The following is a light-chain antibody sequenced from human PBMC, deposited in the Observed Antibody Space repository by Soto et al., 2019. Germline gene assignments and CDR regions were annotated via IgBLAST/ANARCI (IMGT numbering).Light chain of an antibody. CDR1: NIGTES. V-gene: IGLV3-21*01. CDR3: QVWDSSSDHVV. Sequence: SYELTQPPSVSVAPGRTASITCGGNNIGTESVHWYQQKPGQAPVVVINYDSDRPSGIPARFSGSRSGNTATLTITRVEAGDEADYSCQVWDSSSDHVVFGGGTKLTVL. CDR2: YDS. J-gene: IGLJ2*01.